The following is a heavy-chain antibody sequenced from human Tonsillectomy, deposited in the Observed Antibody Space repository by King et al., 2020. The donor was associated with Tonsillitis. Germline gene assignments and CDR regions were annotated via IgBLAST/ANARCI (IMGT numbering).Heavy chain of an antibody. D-gene: IGHD6-19*01. CDR1: GFTFSSSG. V-gene: IGHV3-33*08. J-gene: IGHJ4*02. CDR2: IWSDGNNT. Sequence: VQLVESGGGVVQPGRSLRLSCAASGFTFSSSGMHWVRQAPGKGREWVAVIWSDGNNTYYADDVKGRFTISRDNSKNTLYLQMHSLRAEDTAVYYCARDESSGWYNYWGQGTLVTVSS. CDR3: ARDESSGWYNY.